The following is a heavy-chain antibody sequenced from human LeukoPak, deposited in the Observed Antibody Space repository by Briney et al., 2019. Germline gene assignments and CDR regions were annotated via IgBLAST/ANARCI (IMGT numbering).Heavy chain of an antibody. CDR3: AKGTYDYDNRGYLPFDY. D-gene: IGHD3-22*01. Sequence: GGSLRLSCAASGFTFSNYGIQWVRQAPGKGLERVTFIRFDGNNKYYADSVKGRFTISRDNSKNTLYLQMNSLRAEDTAVYYCAKGTYDYDNRGYLPFDYWGQGTLVTVSS. V-gene: IGHV3-30*02. CDR2: IRFDGNNK. CDR1: GFTFSNYG. J-gene: IGHJ4*02.